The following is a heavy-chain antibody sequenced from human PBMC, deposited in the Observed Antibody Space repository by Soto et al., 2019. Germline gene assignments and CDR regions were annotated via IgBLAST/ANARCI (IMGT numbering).Heavy chain of an antibody. CDR2: ISSSGST. D-gene: IGHD2-21*02. CDR3: ARSGVTGIVIPSHWFDP. V-gene: IGHV4-31*03. CDR1: GDSIGGVGY. J-gene: IGHJ5*02. Sequence: PSETLSLTCTVSGDSIGGVGYWSWIRQFPGRGLEWIGCISSSGSTYYNPALNNRISLSLDTSQNQFSLKLLSVTAADTAIYYCARSGVTGIVIPSHWFDPLGQGTLVTGSS.